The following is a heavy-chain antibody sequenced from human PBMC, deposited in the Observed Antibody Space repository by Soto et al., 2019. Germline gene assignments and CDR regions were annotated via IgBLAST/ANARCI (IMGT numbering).Heavy chain of an antibody. CDR3: AREAVDTAMVHWYFDL. J-gene: IGHJ2*01. CDR2: IKQDGSAK. D-gene: IGHD5-18*01. CDR1: GFTFSSYW. Sequence: EVQLVESGGGLVQPGGSLRLSCAASGFTFSSYWMSWVRQAPGKGLEWVANIKQDGSAKYYVDSVKGRFTISRDNAKNSLYLQMNSLRAEDTAVYYCAREAVDTAMVHWYFDLWGRGTLVTVSS. V-gene: IGHV3-7*03.